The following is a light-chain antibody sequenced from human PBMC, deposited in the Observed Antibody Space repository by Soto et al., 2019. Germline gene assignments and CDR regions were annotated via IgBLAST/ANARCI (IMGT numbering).Light chain of an antibody. CDR1: QTLSNSF. J-gene: IGKJ5*01. CDR2: DTS. Sequence: IVLTQSPGTLSLSPGERATLSCRASQTLSNSFFAWYQQKPGQAPRLLIYDTSSRATGVPDRYSASGSGTDFTLTISRLEPEDFAVFFCQQYGTSEIIFGQGTRLEIK. CDR3: QQYGTSEII. V-gene: IGKV3-20*01.